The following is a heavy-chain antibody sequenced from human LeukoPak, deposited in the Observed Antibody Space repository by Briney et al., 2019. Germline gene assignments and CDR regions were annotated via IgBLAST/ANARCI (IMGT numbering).Heavy chain of an antibody. V-gene: IGHV4-34*01. CDR3: ARHVGFITMVRGVINNNWFDP. CDR2: INHSGST. Sequence: PSEALSLTCTVSGGSISSFYWSWIRQPPGKGLEWIGEINHSGSTNYNPSLKSRVTISVDTSKNQFSLKLSSVTAADTAVYYCARHVGFITMVRGVINNNWFDPWGQGTLVTVSS. J-gene: IGHJ5*02. CDR1: GGSISSFY. D-gene: IGHD3-10*01.